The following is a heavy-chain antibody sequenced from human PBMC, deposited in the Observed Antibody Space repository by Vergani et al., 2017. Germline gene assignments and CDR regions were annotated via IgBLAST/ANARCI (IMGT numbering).Heavy chain of an antibody. Sequence: EVQLVESGGGLVQPGGSLRLSCAASGFTVSSNYMSWVRQAPGKGLEWVSVIYSGGSTYYADSVKGRFTISRDNSKNTLYLQRNSLRAEDTAVYYCAREGLSGVTYYFDYWGQGTLVTVSS. CDR3: AREGLSGVTYYFDY. D-gene: IGHD2-21*02. V-gene: IGHV3-66*02. CDR2: IYSGGST. J-gene: IGHJ4*02. CDR1: GFTVSSNY.